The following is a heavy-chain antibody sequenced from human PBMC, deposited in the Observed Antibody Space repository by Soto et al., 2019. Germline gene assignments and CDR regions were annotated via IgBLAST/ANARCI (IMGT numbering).Heavy chain of an antibody. CDR3: ARDLGGGLFDP. CDR2: MNPNSGNT. D-gene: IGHD3-16*01. Sequence: ASVKVSCKASGYTFTSYDINWVRQATGQGLEWMGWMNPNSGNTGYAQKFQGRVTMTTDTSTSTAYMELRSLRSDDTAVYYCARDLGGGLFDPWGQGTLVTVSS. J-gene: IGHJ5*02. V-gene: IGHV1-8*01. CDR1: GYTFTSYD.